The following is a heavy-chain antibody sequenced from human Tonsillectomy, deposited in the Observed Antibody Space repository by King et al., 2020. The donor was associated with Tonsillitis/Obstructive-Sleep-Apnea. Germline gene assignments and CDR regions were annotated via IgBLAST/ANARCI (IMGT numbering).Heavy chain of an antibody. CDR1: GYTFINYY. CDR2: INPSGGST. Sequence: VQLVESGAEVKKPGASVKVSCKASGYTFINYYIHWVRQAPGQGLEWMGIINPSGGSTSYAQKFQGRVTMTRDTSTSTVYMELSSLRSEDTAVYYCATGITVRDALDIWGQGTMVTVSS. D-gene: IGHD1/OR15-1a*01. V-gene: IGHV1-46*01. CDR3: ATGITVRDALDI. J-gene: IGHJ3*02.